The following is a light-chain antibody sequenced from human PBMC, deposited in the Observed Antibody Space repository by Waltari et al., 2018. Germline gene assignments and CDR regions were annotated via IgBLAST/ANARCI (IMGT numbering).Light chain of an antibody. V-gene: IGKV3-20*01. Sequence: EIVLTQSPGTLSLSPGEGATLSCRASQSVGRSLVWYQQKPGQAPRLVISGAYSRATGIPDRFSGSGSGTDFSLTISRLEPEDFAVYYCQHYVRLPVTFGRGTKVEIK. J-gene: IGKJ4*02. CDR3: QHYVRLPVT. CDR1: QSVGRS. CDR2: GAY.